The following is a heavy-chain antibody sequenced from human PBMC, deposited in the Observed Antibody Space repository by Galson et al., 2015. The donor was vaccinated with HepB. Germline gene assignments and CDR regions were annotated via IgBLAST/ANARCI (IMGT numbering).Heavy chain of an antibody. V-gene: IGHV3-30*03. D-gene: IGHD5-18*01. CDR3: ARDRGYSYGYSLGY. Sequence: SLRLSCAASGFTFSSYGMHWVRQAPGKGLEWVAVISYDGSNKYYADSVKGRFTISRDNSKNTLYLQMNSLRAEDTAVYYCARDRGYSYGYSLGYWGQGTLVTVSS. J-gene: IGHJ4*02. CDR2: ISYDGSNK. CDR1: GFTFSSYG.